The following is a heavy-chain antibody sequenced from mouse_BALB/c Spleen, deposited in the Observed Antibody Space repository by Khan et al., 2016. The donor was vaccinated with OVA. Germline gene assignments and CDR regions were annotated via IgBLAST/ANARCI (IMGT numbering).Heavy chain of an antibody. CDR3: ARGGYYSNSLIDY. CDR2: IYPGSGKT. V-gene: IGHV1-84*02. CDR1: GYTFTDNY. Sequence: QVQLQQSGPELVKPGASVKISCKASGYTFTDNYINWVKQKPGQGLEWIGWIYPGSGKTKYNEKFKGKATLTVDTSYSTAYMQLSSLTSEDTAGYFCARGGYYSNSLIDYWGQGTTLTVSS. D-gene: IGHD1-1*01. J-gene: IGHJ2*01.